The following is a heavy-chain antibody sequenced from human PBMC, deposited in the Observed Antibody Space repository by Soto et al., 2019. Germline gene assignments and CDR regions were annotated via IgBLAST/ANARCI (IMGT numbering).Heavy chain of an antibody. Sequence: GGSLRLSCAASGFTFSSYGMPWVRQAPGKGLEWVAIISYDGSNKYYADSVKGRFTISRDISKNTLYLQMNSLRAEDTAVYYCAKDKWKHNSSGSIGYFDYWGQGTLVTVSS. V-gene: IGHV3-30*18. J-gene: IGHJ4*02. CDR1: GFTFSSYG. CDR3: AKDKWKHNSSGSIGYFDY. CDR2: ISYDGSNK. D-gene: IGHD3-22*01.